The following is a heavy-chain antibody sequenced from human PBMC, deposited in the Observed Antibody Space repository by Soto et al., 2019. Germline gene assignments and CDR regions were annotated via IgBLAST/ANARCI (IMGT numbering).Heavy chain of an antibody. CDR1: GFTFSNAW. CDR2: IKSKTDGGTT. J-gene: IGHJ3*02. Sequence: GGSLRLSCAASGFTFSNAWMSWVRQAPGKGLEWVGRIKSKTDGGTTDYAAPVKGRFTISRDDSKNTLYLQMNSLKTEDTAVYYCTTDLDSGSYYSGDDAFDIWGQGTMVTVSS. V-gene: IGHV3-15*01. D-gene: IGHD1-26*01. CDR3: TTDLDSGSYYSGDDAFDI.